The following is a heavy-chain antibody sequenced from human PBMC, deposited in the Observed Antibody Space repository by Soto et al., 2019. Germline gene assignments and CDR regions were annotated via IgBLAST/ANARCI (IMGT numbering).Heavy chain of an antibody. Sequence: QVQLVESGGGVVQPGGSLRLSCAASGFTFSYYGFHWVRQAPGKGLEWVAVMLNGGDEKYYVDSVKGRFTVSRDDSRNRVYIEMSGLRAEDTAEYFCARDADTTGHYRRFDLWGRRALVVVS. CDR3: ARDADTTGHYRRFDL. J-gene: IGHJ4*02. CDR1: GFTFSYYG. D-gene: IGHD3-9*01. CDR2: MLNGGDEK. V-gene: IGHV3-33*08.